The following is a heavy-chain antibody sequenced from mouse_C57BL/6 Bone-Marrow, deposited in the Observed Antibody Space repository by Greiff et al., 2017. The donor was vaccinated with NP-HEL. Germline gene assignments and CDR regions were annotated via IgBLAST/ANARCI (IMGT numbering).Heavy chain of an antibody. D-gene: IGHD2-5*01. CDR1: GYTFTSYW. J-gene: IGHJ1*03. CDR2: IYPGSGST. CDR3: GRSSNYYWYFDV. Sequence: QVQLQQPGAELVKPGASVKMSCKASGYTFTSYWITWVKQRPGQGLEWIGDIYPGSGSTNYNEKFKSKATLTVDTSSSTAYMQLSSLTSEDSAVYYGGRSSNYYWYFDVWGTGTTVTVSS. V-gene: IGHV1-55*01.